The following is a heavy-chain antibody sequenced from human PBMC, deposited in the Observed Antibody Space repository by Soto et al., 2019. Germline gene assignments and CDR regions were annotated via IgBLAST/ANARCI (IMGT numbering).Heavy chain of an antibody. CDR3: ARGQTYYHILTGYTTYYFDY. V-gene: IGHV4-30-2*01. CDR2: IYHSGST. CDR1: GGSISSGGYS. D-gene: IGHD3-9*01. J-gene: IGHJ4*02. Sequence: SETLSLTCAVSGGSISSGGYSWSWIRQPPGKGLEWIGYIYHSGSTYYNPSLKSRVTISVDRSKNQFSLKLSSVTAADTAVYYCARGQTYYHILTGYTTYYFDYWGQGTLVTVSS.